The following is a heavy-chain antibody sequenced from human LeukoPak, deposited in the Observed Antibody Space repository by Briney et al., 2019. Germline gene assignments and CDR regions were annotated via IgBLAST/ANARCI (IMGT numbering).Heavy chain of an antibody. D-gene: IGHD6-13*01. CDR3: ARVQKGIAAAGTGGGWFEP. V-gene: IGHV3-11*01. CDR1: GFTFSDYY. J-gene: IGHJ5*02. CDR2: ISSGGRTI. Sequence: GGSLRLSCAASGFTFSDYYMSWIRQAPGKGLEWISYISSGGRTIYYADSVRGQFTISRDNAKKSLYLQMNSLRAEDTAVYYCARVQKGIAAAGTGGGWFEPWGQGTLVTVS.